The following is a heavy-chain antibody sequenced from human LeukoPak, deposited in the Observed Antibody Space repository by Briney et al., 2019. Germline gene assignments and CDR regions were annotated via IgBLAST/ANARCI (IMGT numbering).Heavy chain of an antibody. D-gene: IGHD3-10*01. CDR2: MNPNSGNT. CDR1: GYTFTSYD. CDR3: AKRSYRYGMDV. J-gene: IGHJ6*02. Sequence: WASVKVSRKASGYTFTSYDINWVRQATGQGLEWMGWMNPNSGNTGYAQKFQGRVTVTRNTSISTAYMELSSLRSEDTAVYYCAKRSYRYGMDVWGQGTTVTVSS. V-gene: IGHV1-8*01.